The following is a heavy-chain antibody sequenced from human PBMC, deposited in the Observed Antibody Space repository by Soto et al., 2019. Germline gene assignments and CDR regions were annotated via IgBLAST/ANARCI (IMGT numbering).Heavy chain of an antibody. CDR1: GFTFSSYA. CDR3: ARYDYSNPYFDY. V-gene: IGHV3-23*01. CDR2: ISGSGGST. J-gene: IGHJ4*02. Sequence: EVQLLESVGGLVQPGGSLRLSCAASGFTFSSYAMSWVRQAPGKGLEWVSAISGSGGSTYYADSVKGRFTISRDNSKNTLYLQMNSLRAEDTAVYYCARYDYSNPYFDYWGQGTLVTVSS. D-gene: IGHD4-4*01.